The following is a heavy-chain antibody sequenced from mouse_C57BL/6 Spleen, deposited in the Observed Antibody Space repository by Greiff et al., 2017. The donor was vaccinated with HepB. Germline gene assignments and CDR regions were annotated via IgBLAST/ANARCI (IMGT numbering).Heavy chain of an antibody. CDR3: ARSSDGYYAWFAY. Sequence: DVKLQESGPGLAKPSQTLSLTCSVTGYSITSDYWNWIRKFPGNKLEYMGYISYSGSTYYNPSLKSRISITRDTSKNQYYLQLNSVTTEDTATYYCARSSDGYYAWFAYWGQGTLVTVSA. CDR1: GYSITSDY. J-gene: IGHJ3*01. D-gene: IGHD2-3*01. CDR2: ISYSGST. V-gene: IGHV3-8*01.